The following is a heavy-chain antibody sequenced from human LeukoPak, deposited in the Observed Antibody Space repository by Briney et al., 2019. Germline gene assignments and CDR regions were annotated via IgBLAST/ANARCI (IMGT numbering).Heavy chain of an antibody. J-gene: IGHJ5*02. Sequence: PGGSLRLSCAASGFTFNSYAMSWVRQGAGKGLEWVSSISGSGGSTYYADSVKGRFTISRDSSKNMLYLQMNILRAEDTAIYYCAKDGIDSGDPNGFDPWGQGTLVTVSS. D-gene: IGHD3-10*01. CDR2: ISGSGGST. V-gene: IGHV3-23*01. CDR1: GFTFNSYA. CDR3: AKDGIDSGDPNGFDP.